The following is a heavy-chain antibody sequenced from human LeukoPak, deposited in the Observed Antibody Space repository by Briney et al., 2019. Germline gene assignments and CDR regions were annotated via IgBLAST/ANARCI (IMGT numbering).Heavy chain of an antibody. V-gene: IGHV3-48*03. J-gene: IGHJ4*02. Sequence: GGSLRLSRAASGFTFSSYEMNWVRQAPGKGLEWVSFISSSGSTIYYADSVKGRFTISRDNAKNSLYLQMNSLRAEDTAVYYCARIGSDNWNDRGSDYWGQGTLVTVSS. CDR3: ARIGSDNWNDRGSDY. CDR1: GFTFSSYE. CDR2: ISSSGSTI. D-gene: IGHD1-20*01.